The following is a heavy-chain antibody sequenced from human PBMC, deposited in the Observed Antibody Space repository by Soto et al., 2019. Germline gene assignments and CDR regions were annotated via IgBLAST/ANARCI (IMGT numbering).Heavy chain of an antibody. CDR2: ISQSGNT. CDR1: SGSLSGYY. J-gene: IGHJ4*02. CDR3: ARLSGYLKYYFDY. V-gene: IGHV4-34*01. D-gene: IGHD3-22*01. Sequence: SETLSLTCSIYSGSLSGYYWSWIRQPPGKGLEWIGEISQSGNTNYSPSLKSRVSISIDTSKKQFSLNLASVSAADTAVYYCARLSGYLKYYFDYWGQGTLVTVS.